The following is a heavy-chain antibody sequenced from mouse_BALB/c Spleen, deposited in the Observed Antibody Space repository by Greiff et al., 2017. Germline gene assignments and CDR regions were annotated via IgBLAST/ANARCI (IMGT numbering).Heavy chain of an antibody. Sequence: QVQLKESGAELVRPGTSVKVSCKASGYAFTNYLIEWVKQRPGQGLEWIGVINPGSGGTNYNEKFKGKATLTADKSSSTAYMQLSSLTSDDSAVYCCARLDRYDESDWYFDVWGAGTTVTVSS. CDR1: GYAFTNYL. V-gene: IGHV1-54*01. CDR3: ARLDRYDESDWYFDV. J-gene: IGHJ1*01. CDR2: INPGSGGT. D-gene: IGHD2-14*01.